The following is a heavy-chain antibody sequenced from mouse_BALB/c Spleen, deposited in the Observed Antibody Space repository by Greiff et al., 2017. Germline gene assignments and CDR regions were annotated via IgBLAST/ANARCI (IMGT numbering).Heavy chain of an antibody. Sequence: VQLQQSGAELVKPGASVKLSCKASGYTFTSYYMYWVKQRPGQGLEWIGEINPSNGGTNFNEKFKSKATLTVDKSSSTAYMQLSSLTSEDSAVYYCTRRRVPFYFDYWGQGTTLTVSS. J-gene: IGHJ2*01. D-gene: IGHD2-14*01. CDR1: GYTFTSYY. V-gene: IGHV1S81*02. CDR2: INPSNGGT. CDR3: TRRRVPFYFDY.